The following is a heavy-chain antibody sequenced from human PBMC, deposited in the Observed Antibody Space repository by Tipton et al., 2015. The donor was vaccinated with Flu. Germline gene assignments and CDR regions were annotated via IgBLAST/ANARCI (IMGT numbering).Heavy chain of an antibody. CDR3: ARRYCSGGSCVTGWFDP. CDR1: GYSISSGYY. Sequence: TLSLTCAVSGYSISSGYYWGWIRQPPGKGLEWIGSIYHSGSTYYNPSLKSRVTISVDTSKNQFSLKLSSVTAADTAVYYCARRYCSGGSCVTGWFDPWGQEPWSPSPQ. D-gene: IGHD2-15*01. V-gene: IGHV4-38-2*01. CDR2: IYHSGST. J-gene: IGHJ5*02.